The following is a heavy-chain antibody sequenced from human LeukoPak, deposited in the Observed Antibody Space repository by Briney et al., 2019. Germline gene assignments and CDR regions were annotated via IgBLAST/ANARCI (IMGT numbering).Heavy chain of an antibody. D-gene: IGHD1-26*01. CDR2: ISSSSSYI. V-gene: IGHV3-21*01. CDR3: ARDAASGSYWTFDY. J-gene: IGHJ4*02. CDR1: GFTFSSYE. Sequence: GGSLRLSCAASGFTFSSYEMNWVRQAPGKGLEWVSSISSSSSYIYYADSVKGRFTISRDNAKNSLYLQMNSLRAEDTAVYYCARDAASGSYWTFDYWGQGTLVTVSS.